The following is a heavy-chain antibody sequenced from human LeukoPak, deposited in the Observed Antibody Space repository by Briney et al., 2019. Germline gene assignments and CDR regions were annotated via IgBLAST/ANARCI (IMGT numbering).Heavy chain of an antibody. CDR1: GGSFSDHY. J-gene: IGHJ6*02. V-gene: IGHV4-34*01. CDR2: ADHSGST. Sequence: SETLSLTCAVSGGSFSDHYWTWIRQSPGKGLECIGEADHSGSTNYNPSLKSRVTISRDTSKSQVSLKLTSVTAADTAVYYCAGRLFYFYGMDVWGQGTTVTVSS. CDR3: AGRLFYFYGMDV.